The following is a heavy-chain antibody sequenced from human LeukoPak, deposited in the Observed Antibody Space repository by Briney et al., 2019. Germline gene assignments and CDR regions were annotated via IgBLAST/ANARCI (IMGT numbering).Heavy chain of an antibody. CDR3: ARSSSDRLRYFDWYNFAEYFQH. CDR2: IIPIFGTA. V-gene: IGHV1-69*13. CDR1: GGTFSSYA. Sequence: ASVKVSCKASGGTFSSYAISWVRQAPGHGLEWMGGIIPIFGTANYAQKFQGRVTITADESTSTAYMELSSLRSEDTAVYYCARSSSDRLRYFDWYNFAEYFQHWGQGTLVTVSS. J-gene: IGHJ1*01. D-gene: IGHD3-9*01.